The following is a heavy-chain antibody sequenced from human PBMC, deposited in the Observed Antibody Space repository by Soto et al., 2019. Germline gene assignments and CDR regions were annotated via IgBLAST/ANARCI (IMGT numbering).Heavy chain of an antibody. CDR3: ASGYYDRNGFYFDS. D-gene: IGHD3-22*01. V-gene: IGHV3-21*01. CDR2: ISSSTSFI. J-gene: IGHJ4*02. Sequence: ELHLVESGGGLVKPGGSLRLSCAASELTFSSYGMNWVRQAPGKGLEWVSAISSSTSFIHYADSVKGRFTISRDNAKNSLYLQMNSLRAEDTAMYYCASGYYDRNGFYFDSWGQGTLVTVSS. CDR1: ELTFSSYG.